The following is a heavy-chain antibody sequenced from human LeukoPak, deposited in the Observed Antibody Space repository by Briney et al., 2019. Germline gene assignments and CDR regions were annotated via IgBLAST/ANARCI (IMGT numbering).Heavy chain of an antibody. D-gene: IGHD4-17*01. J-gene: IGHJ3*02. Sequence: GGSLRLSCVASGVRCSRYWMSWGRQAPGKGLGRVATIKQDGSQKEYVDSIKGRLTISRDSAKNSLYLQMNSLRAEDTAMYYCARDPTVTNFHDAFDIWGQGTMVTVSS. CDR3: ARDPTVTNFHDAFDI. V-gene: IGHV3-7*05. CDR1: GVRCSRYW. CDR2: IKQDGSQK.